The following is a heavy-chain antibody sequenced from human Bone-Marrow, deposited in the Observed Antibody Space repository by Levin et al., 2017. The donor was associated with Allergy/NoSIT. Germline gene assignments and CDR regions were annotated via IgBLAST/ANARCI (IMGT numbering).Heavy chain of an antibody. Sequence: SQTLSLTCTVSGGSINDSYWSWIRQPPGKGLEWIGYVYETGSTNYSPSLRSRVSMSVDTSNNQFSLKVYSVTDADTAVYYCAREAHHDVRRGYSQYYYYMDVWGKGTTVTVSS. CDR1: GGSINDSY. CDR3: AREAHHDVRRGYSQYYYYMDV. J-gene: IGHJ6*03. V-gene: IGHV4-59*01. CDR2: VYETGST. D-gene: IGHD3-22*01.